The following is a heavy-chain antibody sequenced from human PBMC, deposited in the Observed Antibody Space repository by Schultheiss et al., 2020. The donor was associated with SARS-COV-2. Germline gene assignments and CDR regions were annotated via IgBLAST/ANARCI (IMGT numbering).Heavy chain of an antibody. V-gene: IGHV3-74*01. CDR2: INSDGSST. D-gene: IGHD3-3*01. J-gene: IGHJ6*02. Sequence: GESLKISCAASGFTFSSYGMHWVRQAPGKGLVWVSRINSDGSSTSYADSVKGRFTISRDNAKNTLYLQMNSLRAEDTAVYYCAREYYDFWSGYYHPHYYYYGMDVWGQGTTVTVSS. CDR3: AREYYDFWSGYYHPHYYYYGMDV. CDR1: GFTFSSYG.